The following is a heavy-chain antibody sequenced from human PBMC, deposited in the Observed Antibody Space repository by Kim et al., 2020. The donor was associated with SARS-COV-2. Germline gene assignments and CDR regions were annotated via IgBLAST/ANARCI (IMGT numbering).Heavy chain of an antibody. CDR2: IYYSGST. D-gene: IGHD3-9*01. CDR3: ARDGGTYYDILTGYENWFDP. J-gene: IGHJ5*02. Sequence: SETLSLTCTVSGGSISSSSYYWGWIRQPPGKGLEWIGSIYYSGSTYYNPSLKSRVTISVDTSKNQFSLKLSSVTAADTAVYYCARDGGTYYDILTGYENWFDPWGQGTLVTVSS. CDR1: GGSISSSSYY. V-gene: IGHV4-39*07.